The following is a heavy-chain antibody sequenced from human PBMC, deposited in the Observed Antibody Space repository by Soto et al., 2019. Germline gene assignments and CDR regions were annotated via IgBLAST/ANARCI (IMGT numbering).Heavy chain of an antibody. CDR3: AKGRGIVLDAFDI. V-gene: IGHV3-23*01. CDR2: ISGSGGST. Sequence: GESLKISCAASGFTFSSYAMSWVRQAPGKGLEWVSAISGSGGSTYYADSVKGRFTISRDNSKNTLYLQMNSLRAEDTAVYYCAKGRGIVLDAFDIWGQGTMVTVSS. D-gene: IGHD3-22*01. CDR1: GFTFSSYA. J-gene: IGHJ3*02.